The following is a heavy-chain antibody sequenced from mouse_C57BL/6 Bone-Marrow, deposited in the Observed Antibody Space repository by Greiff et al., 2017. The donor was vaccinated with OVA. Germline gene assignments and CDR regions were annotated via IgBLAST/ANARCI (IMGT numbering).Heavy chain of an antibody. Sequence: EVQGVQSGGGLVQPGGSLKLSCAASGFTFSDYYMYWVRQTPEKRLEWVAYISNGGGSTYYPDTVKGRVTISRDNAKNTRYLQMSRLKSEDTAMYYCARHGYCSNYAWFAYWGQGTLVTVSA. CDR2: ISNGGGST. D-gene: IGHD2-5*01. CDR3: ARHGYCSNYAWFAY. J-gene: IGHJ3*01. V-gene: IGHV5-12*01. CDR1: GFTFSDYY.